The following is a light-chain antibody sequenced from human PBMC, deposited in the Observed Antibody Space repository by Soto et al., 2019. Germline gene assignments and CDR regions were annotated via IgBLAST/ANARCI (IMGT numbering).Light chain of an antibody. CDR3: LLSYSGPFV. J-gene: IGLJ1*01. CDR1: TGAVTSGHY. V-gene: IGLV7-46*01. Sequence: QAVVTQEPSLTVSPGGTVTLTCGSSTGAVTSGHYPYWFQQKPGQAPRTLIYDTNSKHSWTPARFSGSLLGGKAALTLSGAQPEDEAEYHCLLSYSGPFVFGTGTKVTVL. CDR2: DTN.